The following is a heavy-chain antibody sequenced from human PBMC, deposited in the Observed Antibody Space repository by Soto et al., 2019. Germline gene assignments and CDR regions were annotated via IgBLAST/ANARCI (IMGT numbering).Heavy chain of an antibody. Sequence: QIQVVQSEVEVKRPGASVRISCKASGYTLDNHAITWVRQAPGQGLEWMGWIGALLYNDATNYARKFQGRLTMARDTSPNTVYMDLGSLRSDDTAVYYCASGIKGAGGWYFDLWGRGTLVVVSS. J-gene: IGHJ2*01. D-gene: IGHD3-10*01. CDR1: GYTLDNHA. CDR2: IGALLYNDAT. CDR3: ASGIKGAGGWYFDL. V-gene: IGHV1-18*01.